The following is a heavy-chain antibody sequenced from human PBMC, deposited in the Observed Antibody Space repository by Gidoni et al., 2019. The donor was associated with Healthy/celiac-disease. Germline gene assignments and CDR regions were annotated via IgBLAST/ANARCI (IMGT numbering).Heavy chain of an antibody. CDR1: GYTFTSYG. J-gene: IGHJ4*02. Sequence: QVQLVQSGAEVKKPGAAVKVSCKASGYTFTSYGISWVRQAPGQGLEWMGWISAYNGNTNYAQKLQGRVTMTTDTSTSTAYMELRSLRSDDTAVYYCAKNMIPERSGGWSGGPYYFDYWGQGTLVTVSS. D-gene: IGHD6-19*01. CDR2: ISAYNGNT. CDR3: AKNMIPERSGGWSGGPYYFDY. V-gene: IGHV1-18*04.